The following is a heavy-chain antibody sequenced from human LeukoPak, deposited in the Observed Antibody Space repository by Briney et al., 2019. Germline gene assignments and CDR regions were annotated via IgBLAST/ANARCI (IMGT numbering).Heavy chain of an antibody. CDR3: AREKSNGRYYFDY. Sequence: GGSLRLSCAASGFTSSHYWMSWVRQTPGKGLEWVANIKQDGSEKYYVDSVKGRFTISRDNTRNSLYLQMNSLRAEDTAVYYCAREKSNGRYYFDYWGQGTLVTVSS. CDR1: GFTSSHYW. CDR2: IKQDGSEK. J-gene: IGHJ4*02. V-gene: IGHV3-7*01. D-gene: IGHD2-8*01.